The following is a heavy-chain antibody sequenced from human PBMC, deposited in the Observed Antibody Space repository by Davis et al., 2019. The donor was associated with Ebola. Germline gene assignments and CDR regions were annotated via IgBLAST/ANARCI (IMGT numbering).Heavy chain of an antibody. J-gene: IGHJ6*01. CDR1: GFTFSSYA. V-gene: IGHV3-21*05. D-gene: IGHD5-18*01. Sequence: PGGSLRLSCAASGFTFSSYAMSWVRQAPGKGLEWVSYISSSSSYTNYADSVKGRFTISRDNAKNSLYLQMNSLRAEDTAVYYCARDVYSQPIYYYGMDVWGQGTTVTVSS. CDR3: ARDVYSQPIYYYGMDV. CDR2: ISSSSSYT.